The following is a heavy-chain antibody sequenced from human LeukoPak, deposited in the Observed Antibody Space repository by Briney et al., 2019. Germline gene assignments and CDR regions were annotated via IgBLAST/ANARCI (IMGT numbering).Heavy chain of an antibody. CDR3: ARQSGFGELLWPFDY. D-gene: IGHD3-10*01. CDR1: GGSISSSSYY. V-gene: IGHV4-39*01. J-gene: IGHJ4*02. CDR2: IYYGGST. Sequence: SETLSLTCTVSGGSISSSSYYWGCIRQPPGNGLEWMGSIYYGGSTYYNPSLKSRATISVDTSKNQFSLKLSSVTAADTAVYYCARQSGFGELLWPFDYWGQGTLVTVSS.